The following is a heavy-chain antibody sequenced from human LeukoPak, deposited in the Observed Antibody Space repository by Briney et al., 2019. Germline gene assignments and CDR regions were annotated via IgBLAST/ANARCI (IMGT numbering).Heavy chain of an antibody. J-gene: IGHJ4*02. Sequence: GGSLRLSCAASGFTFSSYEMNWVRQAPGKGLEWVSYISSSGSTIYYADSVKGRFTICRDNAKNSLYLQMNSLRAEDTAVYYCAKHGFGVFEGYWGQGTLVTVSS. CDR3: AKHGFGVFEGY. CDR1: GFTFSSYE. CDR2: ISSSGSTI. D-gene: IGHD3-10*01. V-gene: IGHV3-48*03.